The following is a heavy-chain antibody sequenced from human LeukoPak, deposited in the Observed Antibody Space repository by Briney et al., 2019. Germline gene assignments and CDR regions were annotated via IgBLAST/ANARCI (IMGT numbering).Heavy chain of an antibody. Sequence: GGSLRLSCAASGFTFSSYAMDWVRQAPGKGLEWVSTISGSGDKTYYADSVRGRFTISRDNSKNTLYLQMNSLRADDTAVYYCAKDRSERITSCSNYWGQGTLVTVSS. CDR2: ISGSGDKT. CDR1: GFTFSSYA. V-gene: IGHV3-23*01. D-gene: IGHD2-2*01. CDR3: AKDRSERITSCSNY. J-gene: IGHJ4*02.